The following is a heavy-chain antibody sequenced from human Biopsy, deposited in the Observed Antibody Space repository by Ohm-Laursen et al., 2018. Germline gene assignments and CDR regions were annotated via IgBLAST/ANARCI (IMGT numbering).Heavy chain of an antibody. J-gene: IGHJ6*02. CDR2: ISWHSGSR. CDR3: AKDVRVKVQLDGMDV. D-gene: IGHD1-1*01. Sequence: SLRLSCAAPGFTFDDYAMHWVRQAPGKGLEWVSGISWHSGSRGYADSVKGRFTISRDNAKKLLYLQMNSLRAEDTALYYCAKDVRVKVQLDGMDVWGQGIAVTVS. V-gene: IGHV3-9*01. CDR1: GFTFDDYA.